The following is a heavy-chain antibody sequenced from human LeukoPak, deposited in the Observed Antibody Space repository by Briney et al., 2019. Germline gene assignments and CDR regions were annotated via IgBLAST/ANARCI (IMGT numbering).Heavy chain of an antibody. CDR1: GGTFSIYA. CDR3: ASWGGQLGYCSGGSCENWFDP. Sequence: SVKVSSKASGGTFSIYAISWVPQAPGQGLEWMGGIIPIFGTANYAQKFQGRVTITADESTSTAYMELSSLRSEDTAVYYCASWGGQLGYCSGGSCENWFDPWGQGTLVTVSS. D-gene: IGHD2-15*01. J-gene: IGHJ5*02. V-gene: IGHV1-69*13. CDR2: IIPIFGTA.